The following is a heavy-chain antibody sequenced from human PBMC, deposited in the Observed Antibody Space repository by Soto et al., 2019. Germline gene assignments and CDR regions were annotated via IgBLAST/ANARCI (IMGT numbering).Heavy chain of an antibody. CDR1: GFTVSSNY. Sequence: GGSLRLSCAAFGFTVSSNYMSWVRQSPGKGLEWVSVIYSGGSTYYADSVKGRFTISRDNSENTLYLQMNSLRAEDTAVYYCARTCSGGTCSFDYWGQGTLVTVSS. CDR2: IYSGGST. V-gene: IGHV3-66*01. CDR3: ARTCSGGTCSFDY. J-gene: IGHJ4*02. D-gene: IGHD2-15*01.